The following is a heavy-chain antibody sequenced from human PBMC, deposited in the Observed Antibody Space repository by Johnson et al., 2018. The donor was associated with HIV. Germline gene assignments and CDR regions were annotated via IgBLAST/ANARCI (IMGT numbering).Heavy chain of an antibody. CDR1: EFTFSYYW. J-gene: IGHJ3*01. D-gene: IGHD6-13*01. CDR2: IKQDGSEK. V-gene: IGHV3-7*05. Sequence: VQLVESGGGVVQPGGSLRLSCAASEFTFSYYWMTWVRQAPGKGLEWVANIKQDGSEKYYVDSVTGRFTISRDNADNSLSLQMNSLTVDDTAIYYCGRGMAAANWGQGTMVTVSS. CDR3: GRGMAAAN.